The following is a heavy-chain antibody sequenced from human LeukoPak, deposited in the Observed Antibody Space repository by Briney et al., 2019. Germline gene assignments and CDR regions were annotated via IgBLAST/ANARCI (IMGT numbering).Heavy chain of an antibody. CDR2: IHYSGST. D-gene: IGHD5-24*01. J-gene: IGHJ5*02. Sequence: SETLSLTCTVSGGSVDTYYWSWIRQPPGKGLEWIGYIHYSGSTNYNPSPKSRVSISVDTSKNLFSLKLNSVTAADTAVYYCARDIGDDYTNWCDPWGQGTLVTVSS. CDR1: GGSVDTYY. V-gene: IGHV4-59*02. CDR3: ARDIGDDYTNWCDP.